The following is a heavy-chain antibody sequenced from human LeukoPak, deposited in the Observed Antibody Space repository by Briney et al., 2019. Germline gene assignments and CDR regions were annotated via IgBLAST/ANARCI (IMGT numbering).Heavy chain of an antibody. V-gene: IGHV4-59*08. CDR2: IYYSGST. CDR3: ATQLWLGTQSDDY. J-gene: IGHJ4*02. D-gene: IGHD3-10*01. CDR1: GGAISSYY. Sequence: PSETLSLTCTVSGGAISSYYWSWIRQPPGKGLDWIGYIYYSGSTNYNPSLNSRVTISVDTSKNQFSLKLSSVTAADTAVYYCATQLWLGTQSDDYWGQGTLVTVSS.